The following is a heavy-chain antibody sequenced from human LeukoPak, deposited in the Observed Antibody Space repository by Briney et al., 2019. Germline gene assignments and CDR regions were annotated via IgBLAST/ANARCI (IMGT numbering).Heavy chain of an antibody. J-gene: IGHJ3*02. Sequence: GGSLTLTCAASGFTFSSYAMSWVRQAPGKGLEWVSAISGSGGSTYYADSVKGRFTISRDNSKNTLYLQMNSLRAEDTAVYYCATLSGSYGDAFDSWGQGTMVTVSS. D-gene: IGHD1-26*01. CDR1: GFTFSSYA. CDR2: ISGSGGST. V-gene: IGHV3-23*01. CDR3: ATLSGSYGDAFDS.